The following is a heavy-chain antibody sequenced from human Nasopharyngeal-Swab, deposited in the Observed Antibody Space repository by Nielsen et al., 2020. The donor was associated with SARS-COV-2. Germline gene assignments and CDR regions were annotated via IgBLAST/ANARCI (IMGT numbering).Heavy chain of an antibody. CDR3: ATRGEVVVAATGYYYYGMDV. CDR1: GYTFTGYY. D-gene: IGHD2-15*01. CDR2: INPNSGGT. V-gene: IGHV1-2*02. J-gene: IGHJ6*02. Sequence: ASVKVSCKASGYTFTGYYMHWVRQAPGQGLEWMGWINPNSGGTNYAQKFQGRVTMTRDTSISTAYMELSRLRSDDTAVYHCATRGEVVVAATGYYYYGMDVWAKGPRSPSP.